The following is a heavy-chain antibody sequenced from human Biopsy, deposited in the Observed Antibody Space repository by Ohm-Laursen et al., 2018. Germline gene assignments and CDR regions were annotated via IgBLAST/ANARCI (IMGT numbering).Heavy chain of an antibody. V-gene: IGHV1-69*06. CDR1: GATLSNTA. D-gene: IGHD2-15*01. CDR3: AGDLLGREGYCGGRNCQIAY. J-gene: IGHJ4*02. Sequence: SVKVFCKTSGATLSNTAIKWVGQAPGHGLEWIGGIIAIFDSANYAQKIQDRVTITADKSTFTAYMELSSLRSEDMAVYYCAGDLLGREGYCGGRNCQIAYWGQGTLVTVSS. CDR2: IIAIFDSA.